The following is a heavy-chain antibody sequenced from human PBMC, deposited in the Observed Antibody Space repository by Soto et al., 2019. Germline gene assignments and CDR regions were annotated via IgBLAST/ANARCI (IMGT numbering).Heavy chain of an antibody. Sequence: GRSMRLSCAASGFILSGYYMTWIRQAPWKELERVSYISGSGSHIYYADSVKGRFTISRDNAKNSLYLQLNSLRAEDTAVYYCAKDRQGYSSTSPSALRYYYYGMDVWGQGTTVTVSS. D-gene: IGHD6-13*01. V-gene: IGHV3-11*04. CDR1: GFILSGYY. J-gene: IGHJ6*02. CDR3: AKDRQGYSSTSPSALRYYYYGMDV. CDR2: ISGSGSHI.